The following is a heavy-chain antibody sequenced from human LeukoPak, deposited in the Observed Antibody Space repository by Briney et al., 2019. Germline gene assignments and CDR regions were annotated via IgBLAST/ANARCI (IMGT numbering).Heavy chain of an antibody. CDR2: IRYDGSNK. Sequence: GGSLRLSCAASGFTFSSYGMHWVRQAPGKGLEWVAFIRYDGSNKYYADSVKGRFTISRDNSKNPLYLQMNSLRAEDTAVYYCAKDKGPYCGGDCSPFPDWGQGTLVTVSS. V-gene: IGHV3-30*02. J-gene: IGHJ4*02. D-gene: IGHD2-21*01. CDR3: AKDKGPYCGGDCSPFPD. CDR1: GFTFSSYG.